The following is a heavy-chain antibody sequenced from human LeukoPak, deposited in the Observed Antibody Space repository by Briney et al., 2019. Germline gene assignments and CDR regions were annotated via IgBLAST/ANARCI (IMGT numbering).Heavy chain of an antibody. CDR1: GGSISSSSYY. J-gene: IGHJ5*02. V-gene: IGHV4-39*01. CDR2: IYYSGST. D-gene: IGHD3-22*01. CDR3: ARQYYYDSSGYYGWFDP. Sequence: SETLSLTCTVSGGSISSSSYYWGWIRQPPGEGLERIGSIYYSGSTYYNPSLKSRVTISVDTSKNQFSLKLSSVTAADTAVYYCARQYYYDSSGYYGWFDPWGQGTLVTVSS.